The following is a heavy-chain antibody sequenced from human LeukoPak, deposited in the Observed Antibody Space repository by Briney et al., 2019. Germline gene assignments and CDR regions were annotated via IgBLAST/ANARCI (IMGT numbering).Heavy chain of an antibody. CDR1: GFPVSSNY. D-gene: IGHD3-10*01. Sequence: GGSLRLSFAASGFPVSSNYMSWVRPAPGKGLEWVSVIYSGGSTYYADSVKGRFTISRDNSKNTLYLQMNSLRAEDTAVYYCARGLRDGSGSFYYGMDVWGQGTTVTVSS. CDR3: ARGLRDGSGSFYYGMDV. V-gene: IGHV3-66*01. CDR2: IYSGGST. J-gene: IGHJ6*02.